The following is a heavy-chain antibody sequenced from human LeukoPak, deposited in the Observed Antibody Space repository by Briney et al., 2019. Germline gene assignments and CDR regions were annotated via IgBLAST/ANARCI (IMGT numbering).Heavy chain of an antibody. CDR1: GFTFSDYY. Sequence: GGSLRLSCAASGFTFSDYYMSWIRQAPGKGLEWVSYISSSSSYINYADSVKGRFTISRDNAKNSLYLQMNSLRAEGTAVYYCARDKWELLLFDYWGQGTLVTVSS. J-gene: IGHJ4*02. CDR3: ARDKWELLLFDY. D-gene: IGHD1-26*01. CDR2: ISSSSSYI. V-gene: IGHV3-11*06.